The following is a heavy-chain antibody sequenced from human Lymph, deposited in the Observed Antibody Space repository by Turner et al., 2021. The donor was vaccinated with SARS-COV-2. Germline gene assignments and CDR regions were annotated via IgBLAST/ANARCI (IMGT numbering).Heavy chain of an antibody. V-gene: IGHV1-24*01. CDR1: GYTLTDLS. J-gene: IGHJ6*02. D-gene: IGHD6-19*01. Sequence: QVQLVLSGAEVKQPGASVTVSCKVSGYTLTDLSIHWVRQAPGKGLEWMGGFDREGAETIYAKKFQGRATMTEDTSTDTAYMELSSLRSEDTAVYYWATAPAVADYFLYYNGMDVWGQGTTVTVSS. CDR2: FDREGAET. CDR3: ATAPAVADYFLYYNGMDV.